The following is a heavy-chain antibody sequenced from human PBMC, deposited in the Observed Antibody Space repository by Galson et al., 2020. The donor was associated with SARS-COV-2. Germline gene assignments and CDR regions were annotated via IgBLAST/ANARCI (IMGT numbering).Heavy chain of an antibody. D-gene: IGHD1-26*01. CDR2: ISYDGSNK. CDR1: GFTFSSYA. Sequence: GGSLRLSCAASGFTFSSYAMHWVRQAPGKGLEWVAVISYDGSNKYYADSVKGRFTISRDNSKNTLYLQMNSLRAEDTAVYYCARVNSGSYYGGFDYWGQGTLVTVSS. J-gene: IGHJ4*02. CDR3: ARVNSGSYYGGFDY. V-gene: IGHV3-30*04.